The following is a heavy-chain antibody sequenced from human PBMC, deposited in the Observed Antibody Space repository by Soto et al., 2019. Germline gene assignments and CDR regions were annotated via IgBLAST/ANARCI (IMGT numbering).Heavy chain of an antibody. Sequence: GASVKVSCKASGYTFTGYSMHWVGQAPGQGLEWMGWINPNSGGTNYAQKFQGWVTMTRDTSISTAYMELSRLRSDDTAIYYCAKVVGDGNDYYDFWGQGTLVTVSS. J-gene: IGHJ4*02. CDR2: INPNSGGT. D-gene: IGHD3-22*01. V-gene: IGHV1-2*04. CDR1: GYTFTGYS. CDR3: AKVVGDGNDYYDF.